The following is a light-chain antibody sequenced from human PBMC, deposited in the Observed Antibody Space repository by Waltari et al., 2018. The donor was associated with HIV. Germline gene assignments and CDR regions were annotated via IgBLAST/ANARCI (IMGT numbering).Light chain of an antibody. CDR2: GAS. CDR1: QTISSMS. J-gene: IGKJ1*01. Sequence: EIVLTQSPRTLSLSPGERATLSCRASQTISSMSLAWYQQKPGQAPRLVISGASYRATGFPDRFSGSGSGTDFTLTIHRLEPEDCAVYYCQQYGTFPRTFGQGTKVESK. V-gene: IGKV3-20*01. CDR3: QQYGTFPRT.